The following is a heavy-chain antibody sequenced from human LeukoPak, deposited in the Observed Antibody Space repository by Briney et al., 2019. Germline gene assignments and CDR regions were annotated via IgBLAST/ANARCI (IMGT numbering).Heavy chain of an antibody. D-gene: IGHD3-10*01. V-gene: IGHV4-59*01. CDR3: AREGTMVRGLDFDI. CDR2: IYYSGST. J-gene: IGHJ3*02. CDR1: GGSISSYY. Sequence: SETLSLTCTVSGGSISSYYWSWIRQPPGKGLKWIGYIYYSGSTNYNPSLKSRVTISVDTSKNQFSLRLNSVTAADTAVYYCAREGTMVRGLDFDIWGQGTMVTVSS.